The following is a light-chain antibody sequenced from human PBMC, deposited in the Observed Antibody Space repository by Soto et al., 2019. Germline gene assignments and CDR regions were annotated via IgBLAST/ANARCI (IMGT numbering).Light chain of an antibody. Sequence: QPALTQPPSASGSPGQSVTISCTGTSSDVGAYDYVSWYQQHPGKAPKLIMYELSERPSGVPDRFSGSKSGNTASLTLSGLQAEDEADYYCGSFAGDYSYVFGTGTKVTVL. J-gene: IGLJ1*01. CDR1: SSDVGAYDY. CDR2: ELS. CDR3: GSFAGDYSYV. V-gene: IGLV2-8*01.